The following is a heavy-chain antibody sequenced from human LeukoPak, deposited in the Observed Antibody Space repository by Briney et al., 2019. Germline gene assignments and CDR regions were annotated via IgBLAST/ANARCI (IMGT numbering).Heavy chain of an antibody. J-gene: IGHJ6*03. CDR3: ARVPAASPAHYYYYYMDV. CDR2: IIPIFGTA. Sequence: SVKVSCKASGGTFSSYAISWVRQAPGQGLEWMGGIIPIFGTANYAQKFQGRVTITADESTSTAYMELSSLRSEDTAVYYCARVPAASPAHYYYYYMDVWGKGTTVTVSS. CDR1: GGTFSSYA. D-gene: IGHD2-2*01. V-gene: IGHV1-69*01.